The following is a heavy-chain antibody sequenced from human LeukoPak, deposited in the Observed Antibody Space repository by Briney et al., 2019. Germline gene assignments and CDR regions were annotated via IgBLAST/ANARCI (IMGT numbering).Heavy chain of an antibody. CDR3: ATSFGVVPHWPDY. J-gene: IGHJ4*02. CDR1: GFTFSSYS. Sequence: GGSLRLSCAASGFTFSSYSMNWVRQAPGKGLEWVSSISSSSSYIYYADSVKGRFTISRDNAKNSLYLQMNSLRAEDTAVYYCATSFGVVPHWPDYWGQGTLVTVSS. CDR2: ISSSSSYI. V-gene: IGHV3-21*01. D-gene: IGHD3-3*01.